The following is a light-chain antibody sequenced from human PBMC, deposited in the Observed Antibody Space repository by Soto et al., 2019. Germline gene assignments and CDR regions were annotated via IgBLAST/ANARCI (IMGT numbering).Light chain of an antibody. CDR1: SSDVGGYNY. CDR3: SSYAGSNKPWGLYV. V-gene: IGLV2-8*01. CDR2: EVS. J-gene: IGLJ1*01. Sequence: QSVLTQPPSASGSPGQSVTISCTGTSSDVGGYNYVSWYQQHPGKAPKLMIYEVSKRPSGVPDRFSGSKSGNTASLTVSGLQAEDEADYCCSSYAGSNKPWGLYVFGTGTKVTVL.